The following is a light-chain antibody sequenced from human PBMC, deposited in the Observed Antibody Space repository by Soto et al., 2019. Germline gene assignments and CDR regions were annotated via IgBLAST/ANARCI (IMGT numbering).Light chain of an antibody. CDR1: QSVSSSF. V-gene: IGKV3-20*01. CDR3: QQYESSVT. CDR2: GAS. Sequence: EIVLTQSPGSLSLSPGEGATLSCRASQSVSSSFFAWYQQKPGQAPSLLIYGASRRATGVPDRFSGSGSGTDFTLSISRLEPEDFAVYYCQQYESSVTFGQGTXVK. J-gene: IGKJ1*01.